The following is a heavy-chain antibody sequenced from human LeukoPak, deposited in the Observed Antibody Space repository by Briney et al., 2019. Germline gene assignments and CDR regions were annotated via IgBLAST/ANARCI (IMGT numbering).Heavy chain of an antibody. CDR2: IYYSGST. D-gene: IGHD3-22*01. CDR1: GGSISSSSYY. CDR3: ARGTTYYYDSSGSLHGMDV. Sequence: SETLSLTCTVSGGSISSSSYYWGWIRQPPGKGLEWIGSIYYSGSTYYNPSLKSRVTISVDTSKNQFSLKLSSVTAADTAVYYCARGTTYYYDSSGSLHGMDVWGQGTTVTVSS. V-gene: IGHV4-39*07. J-gene: IGHJ6*02.